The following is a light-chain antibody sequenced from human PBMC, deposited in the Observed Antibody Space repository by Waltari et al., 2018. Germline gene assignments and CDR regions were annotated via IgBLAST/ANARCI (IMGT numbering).Light chain of an antibody. V-gene: IGLV3-1*01. Sequence: SFQLTQTPSVSVSPGETASISCPGETGGDKYVSWYQHNPSQSPVLLIYQDNMRPSGLPARFSGSNSGNTATLTISGTQAMDEADYYCQAWHTSTFVLFGGGTKLTVL. J-gene: IGLJ2*01. CDR1: TGGDKY. CDR3: QAWHTSTFVL. CDR2: QDN.